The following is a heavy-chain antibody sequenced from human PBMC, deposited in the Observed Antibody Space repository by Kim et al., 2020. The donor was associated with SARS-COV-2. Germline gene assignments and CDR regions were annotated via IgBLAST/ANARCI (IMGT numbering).Heavy chain of an antibody. CDR2: IYDSGAT. CDR1: SDSINSNNW. V-gene: IGHV4-4*02. CDR3: ARRPYGSGSNDY. Sequence: SETLSLTCAVSSDSINSNNWWTWVRQPPGKGLEWIGEIYDSGATNYNPSLERRITILLDKSKNHFSLRLTSVTAADTAVYFCARRPYGSGSNDYWGQGTL. D-gene: IGHD3-10*01. J-gene: IGHJ4*02.